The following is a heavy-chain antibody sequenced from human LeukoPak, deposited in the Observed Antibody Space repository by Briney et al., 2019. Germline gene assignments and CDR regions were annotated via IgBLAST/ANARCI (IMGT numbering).Heavy chain of an antibody. CDR1: GFTFNNYW. V-gene: IGHV3-7*01. D-gene: IGHD6-19*01. J-gene: IGHJ4*02. Sequence: GGSLRISCAASGFTFNNYWMTWVCQAPGKGLEWVANIKPEGSAQYYADSVRGRFTISRDNAKNSVFLHMNNLRAEDTAVYHCARPYGVGWSGLEHWGRGTLVTVSS. CDR2: IKPEGSAQ. CDR3: ARPYGVGWSGLEH.